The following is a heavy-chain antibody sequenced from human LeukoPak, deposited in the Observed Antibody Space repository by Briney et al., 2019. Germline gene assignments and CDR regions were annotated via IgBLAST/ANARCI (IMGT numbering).Heavy chain of an antibody. CDR3: AREKDTTLDY. V-gene: IGHV3-21*01. J-gene: IGHJ4*02. Sequence: PGGSLRLSCAASGFTFSSYSMSWGRQAPGKGLEWVSSICSGGGSIYYADSLKGRFTISRDNAKNSLYLQMDSLRAEDTAVYYCAREKDTTLDYWGQGTLVTVSS. CDR2: ICSGGGSI. D-gene: IGHD1-1*01. CDR1: GFTFSSYS.